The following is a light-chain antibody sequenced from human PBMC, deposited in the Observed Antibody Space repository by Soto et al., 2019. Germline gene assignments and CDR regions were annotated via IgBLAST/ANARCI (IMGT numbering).Light chain of an antibody. Sequence: DSQMTQSPSTLSASVGDRVTITCRASQNIVNWLAWYQQKPGKAPTILIYGASTLERGVSSRFGGSGSGTEFTLTITKLQPGDFATYYCQQYNSYSATFGQGTRLEIK. CDR2: GAS. CDR3: QQYNSYSAT. J-gene: IGKJ5*01. CDR1: QNIVNW. V-gene: IGKV1-5*01.